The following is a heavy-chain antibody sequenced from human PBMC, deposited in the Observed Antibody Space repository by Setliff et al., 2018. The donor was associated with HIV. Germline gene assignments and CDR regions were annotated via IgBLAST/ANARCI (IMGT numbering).Heavy chain of an antibody. J-gene: IGHJ6*03. CDR3: ARSKKRGDYYYYYYYMDV. V-gene: IGHV4-31*03. Sequence: SETLSLTCTVSGGSISSGGYYWSWIRQHPGKGLEWIGYIYYSGSTYYNPSLKSRVTISVDTSKNQFSLKLSSVTAADTAVYYCARSKKRGDYYYYYYYMDVWGKGTTVTSP. CDR2: IYYSGST. D-gene: IGHD3-16*01. CDR1: GGSISSGGYY.